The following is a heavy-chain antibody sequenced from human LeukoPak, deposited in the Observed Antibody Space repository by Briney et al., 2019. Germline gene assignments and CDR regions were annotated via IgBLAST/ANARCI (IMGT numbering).Heavy chain of an antibody. J-gene: IGHJ6*02. Sequence: SETLSLTCTVSGGSISSYYWSWIRQPPGKGLEWIGYIYYSGSTNYNPSLKSRVTISVDTSKNQFSLKLSSVTAADTAVYYCARAMWSSPYYGSGRDYYYYGMDVWGQGTTVTVSS. CDR3: ARAMWSSPYYGSGRDYYYYGMDV. CDR2: IYYSGST. D-gene: IGHD3-10*01. CDR1: GGSISSYY. V-gene: IGHV4-59*01.